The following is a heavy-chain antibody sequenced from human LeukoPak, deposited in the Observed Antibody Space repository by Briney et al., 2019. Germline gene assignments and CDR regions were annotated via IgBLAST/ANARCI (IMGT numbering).Heavy chain of an antibody. D-gene: IGHD1-26*01. CDR2: ISSSGSTI. J-gene: IGHJ4*02. CDR1: GFTFSSYE. Sequence: GSLRLSCAASGFTFSSYEMNGVRQAPGKGLEWVSYISSSGSTIYYADSVKGRFTISRDNAKNSLYLQMNSLRAEDTAVYYCARAVYSGSSTWGEGTLVTVSS. CDR3: ARAVYSGSST. V-gene: IGHV3-48*03.